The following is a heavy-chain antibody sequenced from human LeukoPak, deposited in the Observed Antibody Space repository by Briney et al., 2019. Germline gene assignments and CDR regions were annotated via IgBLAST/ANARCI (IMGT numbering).Heavy chain of an antibody. CDR1: GGSISSGSYY. D-gene: IGHD6-6*01. CDR3: ARVASSNPLYYYYYYMDV. Sequence: SETLSLTCTVSGGSISSGSYYWSWIRQPAGKGLEWIGRIYTSGSTNYNPSLKSRVTISVDTSKNQFSLKLSSVTAADTAVYYCARVASSNPLYYYYYYMDVWGKGTTVTVSS. V-gene: IGHV4-61*02. J-gene: IGHJ6*03. CDR2: IYTSGST.